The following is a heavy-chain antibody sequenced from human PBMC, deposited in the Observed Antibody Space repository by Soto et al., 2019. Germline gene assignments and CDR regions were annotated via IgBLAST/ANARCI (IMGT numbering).Heavy chain of an antibody. CDR2: IDWDDDK. CDR3: AHSLGSGCYYDGGQMAFDS. CDR1: GFSLSTSGMC. V-gene: IGHV2-70*12. J-gene: IGHJ5*01. D-gene: IGHD3-10*01. Sequence: SGHTLLNPTQTLTLTCTFSGFSLSTSGMCVSWIRQPPGKALEWLALIDWDDDKYYSTSLKTRLTISKDTSKNQVVLTMTNMDPVDTATYYCAHSLGSGCYYDGGQMAFDSPGHGILVSVS.